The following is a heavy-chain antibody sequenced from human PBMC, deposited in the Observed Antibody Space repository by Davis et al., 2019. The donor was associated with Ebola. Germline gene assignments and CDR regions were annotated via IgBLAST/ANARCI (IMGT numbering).Heavy chain of an antibody. J-gene: IGHJ4*02. CDR1: GGSISSYY. CDR3: AGNNYYRSGSYSPFDY. CDR2: TYYSGST. D-gene: IGHD3-10*01. V-gene: IGHV4-59*01. Sequence: PSETLSLTCTVSGGSISSYYWSWIRQPPGKGLEWIAYTYYSGSTNYNPSLKSRVTISVDTSKNQFSLKLSSVTAADTAVYYCAGNNYYRSGSYSPFDYWGQGTLVTVSS.